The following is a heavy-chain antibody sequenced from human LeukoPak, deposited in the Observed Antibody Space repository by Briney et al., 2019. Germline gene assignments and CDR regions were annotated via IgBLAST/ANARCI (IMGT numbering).Heavy chain of an antibody. Sequence: SETLSLTCTVSGASISNSGYSYSWIRQPPGKGLEWIGYIYYSGNTNYNPSLKSRVTITVNTSTNVFSLRLSSVTAADTAVYYCARVTNYFDPWGRGTLVTVSS. D-gene: IGHD1-7*01. CDR1: GASISNSGYS. V-gene: IGHV4-30-4*07. CDR2: IYYSGNT. CDR3: ARVTNYFDP. J-gene: IGHJ5*02.